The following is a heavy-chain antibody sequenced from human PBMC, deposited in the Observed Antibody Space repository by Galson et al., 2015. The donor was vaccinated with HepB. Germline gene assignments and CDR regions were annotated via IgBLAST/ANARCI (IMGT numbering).Heavy chain of an antibody. D-gene: IGHD6-19*01. CDR3: AKQRPGIAVAGYFDY. J-gene: IGHJ4*02. CDR2: ISYDGSNK. CDR1: GFTFSSYG. Sequence: SLRLSCAASGFTFSSYGMHWVRQAPGKGLEWVAVISYDGSNKYYADSVKGRFTISRDNSKNTLYLQMNSLRAEDTAVYYCAKQRPGIAVAGYFDYWGQGTLVTVSS. V-gene: IGHV3-30*18.